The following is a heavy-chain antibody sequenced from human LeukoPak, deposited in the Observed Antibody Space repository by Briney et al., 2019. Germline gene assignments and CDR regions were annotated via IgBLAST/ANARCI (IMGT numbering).Heavy chain of an antibody. CDR3: VGRPWNFDY. D-gene: IGHD1-1*01. CDR1: GFNFNHAW. V-gene: IGHV3-15*05. CDR2: IKSKNDGGTT. J-gene: IGHJ4*02. Sequence: GGSLKLSCAASGFNFNHAWMTWVRQAPGKGLEWVGRIKSKNDGGTTDIAAPVKGRFTISRDDSKRMMFLEMNGLKTGDTAVYYCVGRPWNFDYWGQGTLVTVSS.